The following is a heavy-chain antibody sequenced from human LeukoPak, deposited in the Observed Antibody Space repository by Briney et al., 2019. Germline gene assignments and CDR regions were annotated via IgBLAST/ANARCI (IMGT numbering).Heavy chain of an antibody. Sequence: GSSVKVSCKASGGTFSSYAISWVRQAPGQGLEWMGGIIPIFGTANYAQKFQGRVTITADESTSTAYMELSSLRSEDTAVYYCARDLAPTDGYNPFDYWGQGTLVTVSS. V-gene: IGHV1-69*01. D-gene: IGHD5-24*01. CDR1: GGTFSSYA. J-gene: IGHJ4*02. CDR2: IIPIFGTA. CDR3: ARDLAPTDGYNPFDY.